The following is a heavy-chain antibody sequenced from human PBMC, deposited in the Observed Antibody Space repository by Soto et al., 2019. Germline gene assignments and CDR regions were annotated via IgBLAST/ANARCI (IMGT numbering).Heavy chain of an antibody. J-gene: IGHJ6*02. CDR3: ARQGAVTVMFYYHGMDV. Sequence: QVQSQQWGAGLLKPSETLSLTCDVYGGSFGGYFWSWIRQPPGKGLEWIGEINHGGITNYNPSLKSRITISVDTSKNQFSLKLSSVTAADAAVYYCARQGAVTVMFYYHGMDVWGQGTSVTVSS. CDR1: GGSFGGYF. V-gene: IGHV4-34*02. D-gene: IGHD2-21*02. CDR2: INHGGIT.